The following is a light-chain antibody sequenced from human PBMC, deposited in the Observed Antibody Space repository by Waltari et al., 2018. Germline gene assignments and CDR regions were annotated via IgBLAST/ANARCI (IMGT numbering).Light chain of an antibody. CDR1: QSVSSNY. CDR2: DAS. Sequence: FVLTQSPGTLSLSPGERVTLSCRASQSVSSNYLAWYQQKPGQAPRLLIYDASNSATGIADRFSGSGSATDFTLTISRLEPEDVAVYYCQQYGRSPWTFGQGTKVEIK. J-gene: IGKJ1*01. V-gene: IGKV3-20*01. CDR3: QQYGRSPWT.